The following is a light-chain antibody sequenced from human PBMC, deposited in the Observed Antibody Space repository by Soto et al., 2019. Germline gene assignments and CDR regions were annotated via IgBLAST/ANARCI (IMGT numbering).Light chain of an antibody. CDR1: SSDVGTYNY. V-gene: IGLV2-8*01. J-gene: IGLJ1*01. CDR2: EVS. CDR3: SSYADTHNLLYV. Sequence: QSALTQPPSASGSPGQSVTISCTGTSSDVGTYNYVSWYQQHPGKAPRLLIYEVSQRPSGVPDRFSGSKSANTASLTVSGLQPEDEADYYCSSYADTHNLLYVFGTGTKLTVL.